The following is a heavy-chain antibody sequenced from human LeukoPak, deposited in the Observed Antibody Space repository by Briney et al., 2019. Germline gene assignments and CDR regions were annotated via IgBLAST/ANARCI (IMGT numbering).Heavy chain of an antibody. CDR3: ARGSTYYDILTGYPLKGMDV. CDR2: IYSGGST. Sequence: GGSLRLSCAASGFTVSSNYMSWVRQAPGKGLEWVSVIYSGGSTYYADSVKGRFTISRDNSKNTLYLQMNSLRAEDTAVYYCARGSTYYDILTGYPLKGMDVWGQGTTVTVSS. V-gene: IGHV3-53*01. CDR1: GFTVSSNY. J-gene: IGHJ6*02. D-gene: IGHD3-9*01.